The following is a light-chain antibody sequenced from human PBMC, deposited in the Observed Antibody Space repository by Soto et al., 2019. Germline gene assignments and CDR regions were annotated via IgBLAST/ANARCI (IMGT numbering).Light chain of an antibody. J-gene: IGKJ5*01. V-gene: IGKV3-15*01. CDR3: QQYNNWPFIT. Sequence: RVRTQFPATLSVSRGERATLSCRASQNTYSNVAWYQQRPGQAPRLLIYRASTRATGIPARFSGSGSGTEFTLTISSLQSEDFAVYYCQQYNNWPFITFGQGTRLEIK. CDR1: QNTYSN. CDR2: RAS.